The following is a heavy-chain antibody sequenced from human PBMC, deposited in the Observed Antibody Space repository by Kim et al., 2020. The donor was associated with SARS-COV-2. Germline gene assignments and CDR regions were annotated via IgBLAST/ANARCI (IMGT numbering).Heavy chain of an antibody. CDR1: GYTLTELS. D-gene: IGHD6-19*01. V-gene: IGHV1-24*01. J-gene: IGHJ4*02. Sequence: ASVKVSCKVSGYTLTELSMHWVRQAPGKGREWMGGFDPEDGETIYAHKFQGRVTMTEDTSTHTAYMDLSSLRSEDTAVYYCAAAYALTVEPPACWGQGTLVPVSS. CDR2: FDPEDGET. CDR3: AAAYALTVEPPAC.